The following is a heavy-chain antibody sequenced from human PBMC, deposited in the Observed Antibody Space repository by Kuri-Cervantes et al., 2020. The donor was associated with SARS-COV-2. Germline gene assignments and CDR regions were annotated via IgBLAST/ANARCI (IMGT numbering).Heavy chain of an antibody. CDR1: GFTFSSYG. J-gene: IGHJ4*02. CDR3: ARARARIGTSSWFLY. CDR2: IWYDGSNK. D-gene: IGHD6-13*01. V-gene: IGHV3-33*01. Sequence: LSLTCAASGFTFSSYGMHWVRQAPGKGLEWVAVIWYDGSNKYYADSVKGRFTISRDNSKNTLYLQMNSLRAEDTAVYYCARARARIGTSSWFLYWGQGTLVTVSS.